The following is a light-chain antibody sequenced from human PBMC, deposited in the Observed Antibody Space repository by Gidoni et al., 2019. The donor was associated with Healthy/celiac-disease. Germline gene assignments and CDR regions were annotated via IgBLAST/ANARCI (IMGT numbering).Light chain of an antibody. J-gene: IGKJ5*01. CDR2: DAS. Sequence: EIEMTQSPSSLSVSVGDRDTLPCQASQDVSNYLNWYQQKPGKAPTLLIYDASTLDTGVPSRFSGSGSSTDFTLPISSLQPEDIATYYCQQYDNLPPFTFGQGTRLEIK. V-gene: IGKV1-33*01. CDR1: QDVSNY. CDR3: QQYDNLPPFT.